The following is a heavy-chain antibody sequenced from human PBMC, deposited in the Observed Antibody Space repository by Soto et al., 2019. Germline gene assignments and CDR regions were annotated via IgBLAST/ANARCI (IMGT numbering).Heavy chain of an antibody. CDR2: INPNSGGT. Sequence: ASVKVSCKASGYTFTGYYMHWVRQAPGQGLEWMGWINPNSGGTNYAQKFQGRVPMTRDTSISTAYMELSRLRSDDTAVYYCARDFWSGRNWFDPWGQGTLVTVSS. CDR1: GYTFTGYY. V-gene: IGHV1-2*02. CDR3: ARDFWSGRNWFDP. J-gene: IGHJ5*02. D-gene: IGHD3-3*01.